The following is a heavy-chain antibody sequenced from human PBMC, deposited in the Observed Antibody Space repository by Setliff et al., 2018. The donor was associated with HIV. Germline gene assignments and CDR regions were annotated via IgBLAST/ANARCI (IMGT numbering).Heavy chain of an antibody. Sequence: SETLSLTCTVSGGSMSSSTYYWGWIRQTPDKGLEWIGIIYYSGATYCNPSLTSRVTISVDTSRNQFSLKLRSVTAADTAAYYCARLGYVSGGFYKTPGPYYFDYWGQGALVTVSS. J-gene: IGHJ4*02. D-gene: IGHD3-10*01. CDR3: ARLGYVSGGFYKTPGPYYFDY. CDR2: IYYSGAT. V-gene: IGHV4-39*01. CDR1: GGSMSSSTYY.